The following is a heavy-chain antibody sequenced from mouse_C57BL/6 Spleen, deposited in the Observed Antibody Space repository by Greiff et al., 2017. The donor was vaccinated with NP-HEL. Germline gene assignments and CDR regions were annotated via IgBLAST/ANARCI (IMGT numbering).Heavy chain of an antibody. V-gene: IGHV1-54*01. Sequence: VQLQESGADLVRPGPSVKVSCKASGYAFTNYLIAWVKQSPGQGLEWIGVIIPGSGGTNSNEKFKGKATLIADQSSSTDYMQLSSLTSEDSAVYFCARWGDYDVEDWYFDVWGTGTTVTVSS. CDR2: IIPGSGGT. CDR3: ARWGDYDVEDWYFDV. J-gene: IGHJ1*03. D-gene: IGHD2-4*01. CDR1: GYAFTNYL.